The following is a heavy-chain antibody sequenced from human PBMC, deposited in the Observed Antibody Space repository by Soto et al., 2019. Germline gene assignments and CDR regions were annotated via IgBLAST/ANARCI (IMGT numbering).Heavy chain of an antibody. CDR2: ISSSSSYI. J-gene: IGHJ3*02. Sequence: GGSLRLSCAASGFTFSSYSMNWVRPAPGKGLEWVSSISSSSSYIYYADSVKGRFTISRDNAKNSLYLQMNSLRAEDTAVYYCARDEYDILTGLVHAFDIWGQGTTVT. V-gene: IGHV3-21*01. CDR3: ARDEYDILTGLVHAFDI. CDR1: GFTFSSYS. D-gene: IGHD3-9*01.